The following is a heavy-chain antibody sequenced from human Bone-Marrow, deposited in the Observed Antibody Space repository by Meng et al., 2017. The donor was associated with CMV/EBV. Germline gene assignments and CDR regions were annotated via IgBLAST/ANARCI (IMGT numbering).Heavy chain of an antibody. CDR1: GHTLTELS. CDR2: FDPEDGET. V-gene: IGHV1-24*01. CDR3: ATDLAIIWNGGTLFDI. J-gene: IGHJ3*02. Sequence: ASVKVSCKVSGHTLTELSMHWVRQAPGKGLEWMGGFDPEDGETIYAQKFQGRVTMTEDTSTDTAYMELSSLRSEDTAVYYCATDLAIIWNGGTLFDIWGQGTMVTVSS. D-gene: IGHD1-1*01.